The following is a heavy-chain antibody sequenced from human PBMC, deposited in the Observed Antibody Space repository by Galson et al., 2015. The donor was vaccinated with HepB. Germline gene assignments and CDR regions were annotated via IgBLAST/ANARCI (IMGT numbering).Heavy chain of an antibody. CDR2: ISSGGTYT. D-gene: IGHD3-10*01. Sequence: SLRLSCAASGFTFNKYNMNWVRQAPGKGLEWVSSISSGGTYTYYADSVKGRFTISRDNARDSLYLQMNSLRAEDTAVYYCAREDGGGTYFEYWGQGTLVTVSS. CDR1: GFTFNKYN. V-gene: IGHV3-21*01. J-gene: IGHJ4*02. CDR3: AREDGGGTYFEY.